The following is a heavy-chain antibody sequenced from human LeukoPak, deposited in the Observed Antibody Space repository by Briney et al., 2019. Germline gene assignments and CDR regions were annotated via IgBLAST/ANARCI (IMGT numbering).Heavy chain of an antibody. CDR1: GYSFTSYW. Sequence: GESLKISCQGSGYSFTSYWIGWVRQMPGKGLEWMGIIYPGDSDTRYSPSFQGQVTISADKSISTAYLQWSSLKASDTAMYYCARHIDYYDSSGYFIGWFDPWGQGTLVTVSS. CDR2: IYPGDSDT. CDR3: ARHIDYYDSSGYFIGWFDP. J-gene: IGHJ5*02. D-gene: IGHD3-22*01. V-gene: IGHV5-51*01.